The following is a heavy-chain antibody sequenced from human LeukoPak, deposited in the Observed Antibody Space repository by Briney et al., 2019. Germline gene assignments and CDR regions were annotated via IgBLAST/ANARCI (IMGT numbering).Heavy chain of an antibody. CDR2: ISAYNGNT. CDR3: ARTNLGYCSSTSCYYLGGYDY. V-gene: IGHV1-18*01. Sequence: GVSVKVSCKASGYTFTSYGISWVRQAPGQGLEWMGWISAYNGNTNYAQKLQGRVTMTTDTSTSTAYMELRSLRSDDTAVYYCARTNLGYCSSTSCYYLGGYDYWGQGTLVTVSS. CDR1: GYTFTSYG. D-gene: IGHD2-2*01. J-gene: IGHJ4*02.